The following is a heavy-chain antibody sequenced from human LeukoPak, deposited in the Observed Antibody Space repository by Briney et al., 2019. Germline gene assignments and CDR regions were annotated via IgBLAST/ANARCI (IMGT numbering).Heavy chain of an antibody. Sequence: GGSLRLSCAASGLTFSRFWMSWVRQAPGKGLEWVANINENGNKKYYVDSVKGRFTVSRDNAKNSLYLQMNSLRAEDTAVYYCARAGDGTAARDYWGQGTLVTVSS. V-gene: IGHV3-7*01. J-gene: IGHJ4*02. D-gene: IGHD2-15*01. CDR2: INENGNKK. CDR1: GLTFSRFW. CDR3: ARAGDGTAARDY.